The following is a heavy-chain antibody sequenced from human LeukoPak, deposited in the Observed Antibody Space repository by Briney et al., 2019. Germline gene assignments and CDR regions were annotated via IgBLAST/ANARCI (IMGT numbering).Heavy chain of an antibody. D-gene: IGHD6-13*01. V-gene: IGHV3-53*01. J-gene: IGHJ6*02. CDR3: ARDPYGSWPTYYYYGMDV. CDR2: IYSGGST. Sequence: PGGSLRLSCAASGFTVSSNYMSWVRQAPGKGLEWVSVIYSGGSTYYADSVKGRFTISRDNSKNTLYLRMNSLRAEDTAVYYCARDPYGSWPTYYYYGMDVWGQGTTVTVSS. CDR1: GFTVSSNY.